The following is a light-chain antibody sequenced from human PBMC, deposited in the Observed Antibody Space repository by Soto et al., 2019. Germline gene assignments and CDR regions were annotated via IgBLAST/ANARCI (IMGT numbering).Light chain of an antibody. J-gene: IGKJ5*01. Sequence: DIQMTQSPSSLSASVGDRVNITCRASQGIRSDLGWYQQKPGRAPKLLIYDASTLESGVPSRFSGSGSETEFTLTISRLQPDDFATYFCHSRAFGQGTRL. CDR1: QGIRSD. V-gene: IGKV1-17*01. CDR3: HSRA. CDR2: DAS.